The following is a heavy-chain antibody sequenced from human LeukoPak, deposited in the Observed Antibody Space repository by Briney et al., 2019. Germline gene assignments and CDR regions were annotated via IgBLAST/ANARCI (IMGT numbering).Heavy chain of an antibody. J-gene: IGHJ4*02. Sequence: GRSLRLSCAASGFTFSSYGMHWARQAPGKGLEWVAVISYDGSNKYYADSVKGRFTISRDNSKNTLYLQMNSLRAEDTAVYYCAMGNSSSWYGDYWGQGTLVTVSS. CDR1: GFTFSSYG. V-gene: IGHV3-30*03. D-gene: IGHD6-13*01. CDR2: ISYDGSNK. CDR3: AMGNSSSWYGDY.